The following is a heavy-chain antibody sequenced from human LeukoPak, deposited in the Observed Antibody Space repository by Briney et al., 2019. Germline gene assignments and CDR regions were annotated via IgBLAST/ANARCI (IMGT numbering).Heavy chain of an antibody. CDR3: ARHDYYGSLNWFDP. CDR1: GGSLNSPNYY. D-gene: IGHD3-10*01. J-gene: IGHJ5*02. Sequence: SETLSLTCIVSGGSLNSPNYYWGWTRQPPGKGLGWIGSIYYSGTTYYNPSLKSRLTISVDTSKNQFSLKLTSVTAADTAVYYCARHDYYGSLNWFDPWGQGTLITVSS. CDR2: IYYSGTT. V-gene: IGHV4-39*01.